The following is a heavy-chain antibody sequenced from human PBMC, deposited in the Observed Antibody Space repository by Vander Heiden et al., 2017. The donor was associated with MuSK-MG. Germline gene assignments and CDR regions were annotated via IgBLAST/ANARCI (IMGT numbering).Heavy chain of an antibody. V-gene: IGHV3-66*04. J-gene: IGHJ4*02. CDR2: SQTDYST. CDR1: GFTVSSDH. D-gene: IGHD3-3*01. CDR3: VVHYYAWAY. Sequence: EVQLVESGGGLVQPGGSLSLSCAASGFTVSSDHMSWVRQATGKGPEWVSGSQTDYSTVYADSVKGRFKISRENSKKKLYLQMNSLRVEDTSVYSCVVHYYAWAYWGQGTLGTVSS.